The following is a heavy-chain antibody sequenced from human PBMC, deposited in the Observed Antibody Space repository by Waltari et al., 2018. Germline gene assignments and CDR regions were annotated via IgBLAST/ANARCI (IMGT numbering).Heavy chain of an antibody. Sequence: EAQLVESGGGLVQPGGSLRLSCAASGFTFSNHGMHWVRQILGKGLEYVSAITTTGGDTYYVKSVKGRFTISRDNSNNMLYLQMGSLRAENMGVYYCARGVPPLMGIMDVWGQGTTVTVSS. CDR2: ITTTGGDT. V-gene: IGHV3-64*01. D-gene: IGHD1-26*01. CDR3: ARGVPPLMGIMDV. J-gene: IGHJ6*02. CDR1: GFTFSNHG.